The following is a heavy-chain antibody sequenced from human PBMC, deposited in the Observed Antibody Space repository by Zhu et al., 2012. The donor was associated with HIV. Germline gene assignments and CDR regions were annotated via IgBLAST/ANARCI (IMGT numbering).Heavy chain of an antibody. CDR2: IYHSGST. CDR1: GYSISNGYY. Sequence: QVQLQESGPGKVKPSETLSLTCAVSGYSISNGYYWGWIRQPPGKGLEWIGNIYHSGSTYYNPSLKSRVTISIDTSKNQFSLKLSSVTAADMAVYYCARDDRRLHTSGWNGNFDSWGQGTLVTVSS. CDR3: ARDDRRLHTSGWNGNFDS. D-gene: IGHD6-19*01. J-gene: IGHJ4*02. V-gene: IGHV4-38-2*02.